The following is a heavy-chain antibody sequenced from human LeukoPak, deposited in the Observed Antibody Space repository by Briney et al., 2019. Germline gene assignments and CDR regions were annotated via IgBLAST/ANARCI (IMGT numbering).Heavy chain of an antibody. J-gene: IGHJ6*02. CDR3: ARDVGSWIGYYYYGMDV. CDR2: MNPNSGNT. Sequence: ASVKVSCKASGYTFTSYDINWVRQATGQGLEWMGWMNPNSGNTGYAQKFQGRVTMTRNTSISTAYMELSSLRSEDTAVYYCARDVGSWIGYYYYGMDVWGQGTTVTVSS. V-gene: IGHV1-8*01. CDR1: GYTFTSYD. D-gene: IGHD6-13*01.